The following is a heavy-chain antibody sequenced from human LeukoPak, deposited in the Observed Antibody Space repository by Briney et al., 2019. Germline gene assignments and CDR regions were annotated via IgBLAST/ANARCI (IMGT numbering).Heavy chain of an antibody. J-gene: IGHJ6*03. CDR2: IIPIFGTA. V-gene: IGHV1-69*13. Sequence: ASVKVSCKASGGTFSSYAISWVRQAPGQGLEWMGGIIPIFGTANYAQKFQGRVTITADESTSTAYMELSSLRSEDTAVYYCARGPTDTYYYYMDVWGKGTTVTISS. CDR3: ARGPTDTYYYYMDV. CDR1: GGTFSSYA.